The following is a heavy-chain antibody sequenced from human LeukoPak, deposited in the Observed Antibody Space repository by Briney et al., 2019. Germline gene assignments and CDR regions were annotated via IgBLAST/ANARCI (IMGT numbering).Heavy chain of an antibody. CDR2: IRQDGGAT. V-gene: IGHV3-7*01. CDR1: GFTFTTYW. D-gene: IGHD5-18*01. CDR3: ATSLDTAGGPY. J-gene: IGHJ4*02. Sequence: GGSLRLSCAASGFTFTTYWMTWVRQAPGKGLEWLANIRQDGGATYYADSVKGRFTISRDNAKNSLYLQMHSLRADDTAVYYCATSLDTAGGPYWGQGNLVTVSS.